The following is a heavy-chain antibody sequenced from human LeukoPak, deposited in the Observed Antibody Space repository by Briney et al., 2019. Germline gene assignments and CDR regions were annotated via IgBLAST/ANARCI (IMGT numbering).Heavy chain of an antibody. CDR2: LYYGGST. J-gene: IGHJ5*02. CDR3: ARGLSRRGIRNWFDP. D-gene: IGHD3-10*01. V-gene: IGHV4-38-2*02. CDR1: GYSIGSGYF. Sequence: PSETLSLTCTVSGYSIGSGYFWGWIRQSPGKGLEWIGSLYYGGSTDYNPALKSRVTISLDTSKNRFSLNLSSVTAADTAVYYCARGLSRRGIRNWFDPWGQGTLVTVSS.